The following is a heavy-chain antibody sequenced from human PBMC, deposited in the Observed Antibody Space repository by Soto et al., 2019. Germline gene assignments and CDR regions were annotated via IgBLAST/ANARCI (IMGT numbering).Heavy chain of an antibody. J-gene: IGHJ5*02. CDR1: GGSISSSNW. CDR2: IYHSGRT. D-gene: IGHD3-22*01. V-gene: IGHV4-4*02. CDR3: ARDNYYDSRLNWFDP. Sequence: LSLTCAVSGGSISSSNWWSWVRQPPGKGLEWIGEIYHSGRTNYNPSLKSRVTISVDKSKNQFSLKLSSVTAADTAVYYCARDNYYDSRLNWFDPWGQGTLVTVSS.